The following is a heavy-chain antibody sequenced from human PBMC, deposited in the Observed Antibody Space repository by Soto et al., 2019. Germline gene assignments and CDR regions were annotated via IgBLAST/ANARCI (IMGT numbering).Heavy chain of an antibody. Sequence: SETLSLTCTVSGGSISSSSYYWGWIRQPPGKGLEWIGSIYYSGSTYYNPSLKSRVTISVDTSKNQFSLKLSSVTAADTAVYYCARDGKGYVFWSGYLTSTTNYYYGMDVWGQGTTVTVSS. V-gene: IGHV4-39*07. CDR3: ARDGKGYVFWSGYLTSTTNYYYGMDV. J-gene: IGHJ6*02. D-gene: IGHD3-3*01. CDR2: IYYSGST. CDR1: GGSISSSSYY.